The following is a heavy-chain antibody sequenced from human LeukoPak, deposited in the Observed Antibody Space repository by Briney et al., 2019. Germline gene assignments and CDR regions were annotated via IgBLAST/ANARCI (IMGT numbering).Heavy chain of an antibody. CDR3: ARRSTVTTFDY. Sequence: SETLSLTCAVSGGYITSSNWWSWVRQPPGKGLEWSGEIYHSGSTNYNPSLKSRVTMSVDKSKNQFSLKLNSVTAADTAVYYCARRSTVTTFDYWGQGTLVTVSS. J-gene: IGHJ4*02. D-gene: IGHD4-17*01. CDR2: IYHSGST. V-gene: IGHV4-4*02. CDR1: GGYITSSNW.